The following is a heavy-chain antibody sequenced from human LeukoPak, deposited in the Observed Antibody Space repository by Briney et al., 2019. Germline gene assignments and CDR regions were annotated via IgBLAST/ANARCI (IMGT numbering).Heavy chain of an antibody. CDR2: IRVYNGDT. CDR3: ATGYCSSTNCRIDY. Sequence: GASVKVSCKASGYTLTGYYMHWVRQAPGQGLEWMGWIRVYNGDTNYAQKLQGRVTMTTDTSTSTAYMELRSLRSDDTAVYYCATGYCSSTNCRIDYWGQGTLVSVSS. D-gene: IGHD2-2*03. J-gene: IGHJ4*02. CDR1: GYTLTGYY. V-gene: IGHV1-18*04.